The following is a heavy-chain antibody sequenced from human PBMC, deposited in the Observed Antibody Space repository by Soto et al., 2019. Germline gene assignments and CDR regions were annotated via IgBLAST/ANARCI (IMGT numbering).Heavy chain of an antibody. CDR3: ARVQGSGSYQPLDY. V-gene: IGHV3-48*01. J-gene: IGHJ4*02. CDR2: INGSSTNT. Sequence: GGSLRLSCAASGFTLSSYAMSWVRQAPGKGLEWLSYINGSSTNTNYADSVKGRFTISRDNVKSSLYLQMNSLRAEDTAVYYCARVQGSGSYQPLDYWGPGTLVTVSS. D-gene: IGHD1-26*01. CDR1: GFTLSSYA.